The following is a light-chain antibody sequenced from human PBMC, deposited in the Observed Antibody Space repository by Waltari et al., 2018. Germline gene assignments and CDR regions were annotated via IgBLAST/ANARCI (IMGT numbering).Light chain of an antibody. CDR3: QQYYSSPWT. CDR1: QSVLYSSNNNNY. Sequence: DIVMTQSPDSLAVSLGGRATSTCQSSQSVLYSSNNNNYLAWYQQQPGQPPKLLIYWASTRESGVPDRFSGSGSGTDFTLTISSLQAEDVAVYYCQQYYSSPWTFGQGTKVEIK. CDR2: WAS. V-gene: IGKV4-1*01. J-gene: IGKJ1*01.